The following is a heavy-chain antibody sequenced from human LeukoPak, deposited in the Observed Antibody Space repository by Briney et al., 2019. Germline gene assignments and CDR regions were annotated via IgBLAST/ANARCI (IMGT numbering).Heavy chain of an antibody. CDR2: MNPNSGNT. J-gene: IGHJ4*02. CDR1: GYTFTSYD. Sequence: ASVKVSCKASGYTFTSYDINWVRQATGQGLEWMGWMNPNSGNTGYAQKFQGRVTMTRNTSISTAYMELSSLRSEDTAVYYCARVEGASLGFDYWGQGTLVTVSP. CDR3: ARVEGASLGFDY. D-gene: IGHD1-26*01. V-gene: IGHV1-8*01.